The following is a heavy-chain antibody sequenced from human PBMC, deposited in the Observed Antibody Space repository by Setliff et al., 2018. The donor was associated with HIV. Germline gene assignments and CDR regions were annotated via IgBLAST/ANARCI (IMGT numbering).Heavy chain of an antibody. V-gene: IGHV4-4*07. CDR2: IYSTGDT. Sequence: PSETLSLTCSVSGGSISNFYWSWIRQPPGKGLEWVGHIYSTGDTNYNPSLKSRVTLSADTSKNQLSLSLTSVTAADTAVYYCAREWVVGSSWYVDYYFDSWGRGTLVTVSS. D-gene: IGHD6-13*01. J-gene: IGHJ4*02. CDR1: GGSISNFY. CDR3: AREWVVGSSWYVDYYFDS.